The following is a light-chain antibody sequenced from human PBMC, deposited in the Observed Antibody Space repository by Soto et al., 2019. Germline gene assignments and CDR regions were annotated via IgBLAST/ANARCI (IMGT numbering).Light chain of an antibody. V-gene: IGLV2-14*01. J-gene: IGLJ2*01. CDR1: SSDVGGYNY. Sequence: QSALTQPASVSGSPGQSITISCTGTSSDVGGYNYVSWYQQHPVKAPKLMIYDVSNRPSGVSNRFSGSKSGNTASLTISGIQAEDEADYYCSSYTSSSTLVVFGGGTKVTVL. CDR3: SSYTSSSTLVV. CDR2: DVS.